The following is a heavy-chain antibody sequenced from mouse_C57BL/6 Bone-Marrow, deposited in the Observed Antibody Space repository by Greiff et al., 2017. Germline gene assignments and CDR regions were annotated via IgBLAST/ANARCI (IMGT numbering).Heavy chain of an antibody. CDR1: GYTFTGYW. D-gene: IGHD2-1*01. Sequence: QVQLQQSGAELVRPGSSVKLSCKASGYTFTGYWMHWVKQRPIQGLEWIGNIDPSDRETHYNQKFKDKATLTVDKSSSTAYMQLSSLTSEDSAVDYCARADYGNYPYFDYWGQGTTLTVSS. J-gene: IGHJ2*01. V-gene: IGHV1-52*01. CDR3: ARADYGNYPYFDY. CDR2: IDPSDRET.